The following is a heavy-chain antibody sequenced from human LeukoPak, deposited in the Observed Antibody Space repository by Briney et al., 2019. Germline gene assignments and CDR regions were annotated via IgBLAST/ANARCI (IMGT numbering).Heavy chain of an antibody. CDR3: ARSDGYGLVGI. CDR1: GGSISSGSYY. D-gene: IGHD3-10*01. Sequence: PSETLSLTCTVSGGSISSGSYYWSWIRQPAGKGLVWIGRMYTSGSTNYNPSLKSRVTISVDTSKNQFSLKLSSVTAADTAVYYCARSDGYGLVGIWGQGTMVTVSS. CDR2: MYTSGST. V-gene: IGHV4-61*02. J-gene: IGHJ3*02.